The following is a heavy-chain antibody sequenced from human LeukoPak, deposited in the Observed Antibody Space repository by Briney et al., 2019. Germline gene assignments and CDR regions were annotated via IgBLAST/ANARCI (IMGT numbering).Heavy chain of an antibody. CDR1: GYTLTELS. V-gene: IGHV1-24*01. CDR2: FDPEDGET. CDR3: AASWVAAPAYFDY. Sequence: ASVKVSCKVSGYTLTELSMHWVRQAPGKGLEWMGGFDPEDGETFYTHKFQDRFTMTGDTSTDTAYMELSSLRSEDTAVYYCAASWVAAPAYFDYWGQGTLVTVSS. J-gene: IGHJ4*02. D-gene: IGHD6-13*01.